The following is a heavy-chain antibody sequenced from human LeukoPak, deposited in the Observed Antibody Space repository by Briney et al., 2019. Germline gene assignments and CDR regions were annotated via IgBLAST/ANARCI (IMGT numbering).Heavy chain of an antibody. V-gene: IGHV1-69*06. CDR1: GGSFSSYA. CDR2: IIPIFGTA. D-gene: IGHD5-18*01. Sequence: GSSVKVSCKASGGSFSSYAISWVRQAPGQGLEWMGRIIPIFGTANYAQRFQDRVTITADIVSSTAYMELTSLTSGDTAAYFCAKQGAARQDYYMDVWGNGTTVTVSS. J-gene: IGHJ6*03. CDR3: AKQGAARQDYYMDV.